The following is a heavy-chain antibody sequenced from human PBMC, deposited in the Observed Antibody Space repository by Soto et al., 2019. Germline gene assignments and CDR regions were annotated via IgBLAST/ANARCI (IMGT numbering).Heavy chain of an antibody. CDR2: ISAYNGNT. CDR3: ARDIAPYSSSWHGLDY. Sequence: QVQLVQSGAEVKKPGASVKVSCKASGYTFTSYGISWVRQAPGQGLEWMGWISAYNGNTNYAQKLQGRVTMTTDTSTSTDYMELRSLRSDDTAVYYCARDIAPYSSSWHGLDYWGQGTLVTVSS. D-gene: IGHD6-13*01. CDR1: GYTFTSYG. V-gene: IGHV1-18*01. J-gene: IGHJ4*02.